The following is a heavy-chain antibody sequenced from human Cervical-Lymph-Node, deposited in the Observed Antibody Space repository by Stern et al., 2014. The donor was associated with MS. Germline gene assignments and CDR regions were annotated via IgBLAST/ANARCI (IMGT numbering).Heavy chain of an antibody. CDR1: GYTFTDYY. CDR2: INPNTGGT. J-gene: IGHJ6*02. CDR3: ERVGYDFWSGYYYYAMDV. Sequence: VHLVESGAEVKKPGASVKVSCKASGYTFTDYYVHWVRQGPGQGLEWMGWINPNTGGTNYAQKFQGRVTMTRDTSISTAYRELTRLRSDDTAVYYCERVGYDFWSGYYYYAMDVWGQGTTVTVSS. D-gene: IGHD3-3*01. V-gene: IGHV1-2*02.